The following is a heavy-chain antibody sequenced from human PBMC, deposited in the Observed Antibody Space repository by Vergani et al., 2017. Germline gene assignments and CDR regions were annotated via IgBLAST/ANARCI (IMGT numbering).Heavy chain of an antibody. CDR2: IFYSGTT. J-gene: IGHJ4*02. CDR1: GGSISSGDHC. Sequence: QVQLQESGPGVVKPSQTLSLTCAVSGGSISSGDHCWTWIRKRPGKGLEWIGYIFYSGTTYDNPSLRSRLTISVDTSQNQFSLKLSSVTAADTAVYYCARDARDFWSGYYTDFDDWGQGTLVTVSS. V-gene: IGHV4-31*11. D-gene: IGHD3-3*01. CDR3: ARDARDFWSGYYTDFDD.